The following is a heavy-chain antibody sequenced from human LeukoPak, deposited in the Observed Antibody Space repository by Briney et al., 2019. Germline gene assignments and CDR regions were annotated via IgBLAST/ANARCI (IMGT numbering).Heavy chain of an antibody. V-gene: IGHV4-59*01. J-gene: IGHJ4*02. CDR1: GGSISSYY. CDR2: IYYSGST. Sequence: SETLSLTCTVSGGSISSYYWSWIRQPPGKGLEWIGYIYYSGSTNYNPSLESRVTISVDTSKNQFSLKLSSVTAADTAVYYCARDHQGGIDYWGQGTLVTVSS. CDR3: ARDHQGGIDY. D-gene: IGHD1-26*01.